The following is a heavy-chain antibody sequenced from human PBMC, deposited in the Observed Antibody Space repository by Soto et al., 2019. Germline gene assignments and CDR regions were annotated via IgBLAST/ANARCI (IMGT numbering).Heavy chain of an antibody. J-gene: IGHJ5*02. CDR3: ARDSRYCSRGRCYAGLNWFDP. V-gene: IGHV4-4*07. D-gene: IGHD2-15*01. CDR2: IYTSGST. Sequence: SETLSLTCTVSGGSISSYYWSWIRQPAGKGLEWIGRIYTSGSTNYNPSLKSRVTMSVDTSKNQFSLKLSSVTAADTAVYYCARDSRYCSRGRCYAGLNWFDPWGQGTVVTVSS. CDR1: GGSISSYY.